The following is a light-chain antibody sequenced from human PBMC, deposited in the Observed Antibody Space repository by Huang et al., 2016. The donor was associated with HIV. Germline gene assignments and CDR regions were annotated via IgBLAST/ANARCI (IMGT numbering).Light chain of an antibody. CDR2: LGS. CDR1: QSLLHSDGYNY. V-gene: IGKV2-28*01. Sequence: DIVMTQSPLSLPVTPGEPASISCRSSQSLLHSDGYNYLDWYLQRPGQSPQLLIYLGSSRASGVPDRCSGSGSGTDFTLKISRLEAEDVGVYYCMQALQTPRTFGGGTKVEIK. CDR3: MQALQTPRT. J-gene: IGKJ4*01.